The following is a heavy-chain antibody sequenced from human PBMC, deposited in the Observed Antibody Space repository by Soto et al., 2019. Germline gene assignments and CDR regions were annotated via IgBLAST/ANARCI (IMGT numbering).Heavy chain of an antibody. CDR2: ISPGGGSP. V-gene: IGHV3-23*01. J-gene: IGHJ4*02. CDR1: GFTFSSYA. D-gene: IGHD6-13*01. Sequence: GGSLRLSCAASGFTFSSYAMNWVRQAPGKGLEWVSAISPGGGSPYYTDSVKGRFTISRDNSKNTLYLQMNSLRAEDTAVYYCAKQIPAAGTDYWGQGTLVTVSS. CDR3: AKQIPAAGTDY.